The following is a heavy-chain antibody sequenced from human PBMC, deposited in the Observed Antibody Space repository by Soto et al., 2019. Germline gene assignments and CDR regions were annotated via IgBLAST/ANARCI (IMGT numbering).Heavy chain of an antibody. CDR1: GLTFSNYA. CDR3: AKNKERELPRVIDF. V-gene: IGHV3-23*01. Sequence: EVRLLESGGGLVKPGGSLRLSCATSGLTFSNYAMSWVRQAPGGGLEWVSSMSGSSSTTYYADSVRGRFTISRDRSKNTLYLQMSSLGAEDTALYYCAKNKERELPRVIDFWGQGTLVTVSS. D-gene: IGHD1-7*01. CDR2: MSGSSSTT. J-gene: IGHJ4*02.